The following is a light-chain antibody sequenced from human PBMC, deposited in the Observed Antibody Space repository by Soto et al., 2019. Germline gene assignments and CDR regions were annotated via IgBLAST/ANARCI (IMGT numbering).Light chain of an antibody. Sequence: QSVLTQPPSVSGAPGQRVSISCTGSTSNIGAPYDVHWYQHLPGTAPKLLIYGDNNRPSGVPDRFSGSKSDNTASLTISGLQPEDEADYYCNSYTRSSTYVFGTGTKVTVL. V-gene: IGLV1-40*01. J-gene: IGLJ1*01. CDR2: GDN. CDR1: TSNIGAPYD. CDR3: NSYTRSSTYV.